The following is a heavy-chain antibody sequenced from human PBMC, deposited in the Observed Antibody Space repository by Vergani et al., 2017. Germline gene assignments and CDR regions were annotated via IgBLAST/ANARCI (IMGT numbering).Heavy chain of an antibody. D-gene: IGHD3-22*01. J-gene: IGHJ4*02. CDR3: AKVGGEYYYDSSGYYYS. Sequence: EVQLVESGGGLVQPGGSLRLSCAASGFTFSSYAMSWVRQAPGKGLEWVSAISGSGGSTYYADSVKGRFTISRDNSKNTLYLQMNSLRAEDTAVYYCAKVGGEYYYDSSGYYYSWGQGTLVTVSS. CDR1: GFTFSSYA. CDR2: ISGSGGST. V-gene: IGHV3-23*04.